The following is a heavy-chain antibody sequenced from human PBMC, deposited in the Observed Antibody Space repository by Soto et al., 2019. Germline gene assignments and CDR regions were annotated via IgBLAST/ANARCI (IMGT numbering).Heavy chain of an antibody. J-gene: IGHJ4*02. D-gene: IGHD6-13*01. CDR3: ARYAGSSWFDY. Sequence: SETLSLSCTVSGGSISTYYWSWIRQPPGKGLEWIGYINYSGRTNYNPSLKSRVTMSLDTSKNQFSLKLRSVTAADTALFYCARYAGSSWFDYWGQGTLVTVSS. CDR2: INYSGRT. V-gene: IGHV4-59*01. CDR1: GGSISTYY.